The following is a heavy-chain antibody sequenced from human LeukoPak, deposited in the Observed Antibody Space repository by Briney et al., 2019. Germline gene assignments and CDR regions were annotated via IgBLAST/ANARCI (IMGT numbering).Heavy chain of an antibody. CDR1: GGSISSSSYY. CDR2: INHSGST. D-gene: IGHD3-22*01. V-gene: IGHV4-39*07. CDR3: ARLNRGSGYGKVDY. J-gene: IGHJ4*02. Sequence: SETLSLTCTVSGGSISSSSYYWGWIRQPPGKGLEWIGEINHSGSTNYNPSLKSRVTISVDTSKNQFSLKLSSVTAADTAVYYCARLNRGSGYGKVDYWGQGTLVTVSS.